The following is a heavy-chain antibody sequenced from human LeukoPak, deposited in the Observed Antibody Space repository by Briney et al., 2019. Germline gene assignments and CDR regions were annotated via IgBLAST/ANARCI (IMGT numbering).Heavy chain of an antibody. CDR3: AKDTSGLYDSSGYYDFDY. D-gene: IGHD3-22*01. V-gene: IGHV3-30*02. CDR2: IRYDGSNK. J-gene: IGHJ4*02. CDR1: GFTFSSYG. Sequence: GGSLRLSCAASGFTFSSYGMHWVRQAPGKGLEWVALIRYDGSNKYYADSVKGRFTISRDNSKNALYLQMNSLRAEDTAVYYCAKDTSGLYDSSGYYDFDYWGQGTLVTVSS.